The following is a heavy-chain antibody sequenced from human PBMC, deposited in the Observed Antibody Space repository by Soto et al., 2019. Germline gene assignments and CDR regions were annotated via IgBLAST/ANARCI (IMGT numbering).Heavy chain of an antibody. CDR2: LNPSSGET. D-gene: IGHD2-15*01. CDR1: GHNFTNFD. CDR3: ARLAEYCNGIKCYSNFDF. Sequence: ASVKVSCKTSGHNFTNFDINWVRQAPGRGLVWMGWLNPSSGETGSAQNFQGRVTMTRDISTRTFFMQLTSLRSEDTAIYYCARLAEYCNGIKCYSNFDFWGRGTQVTVSS. J-gene: IGHJ4*01. V-gene: IGHV1-8*01.